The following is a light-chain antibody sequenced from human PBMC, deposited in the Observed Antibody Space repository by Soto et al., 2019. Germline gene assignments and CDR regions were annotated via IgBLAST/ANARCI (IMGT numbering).Light chain of an antibody. J-gene: IGLJ1*01. CDR3: NSYTSSSRV. CDR2: DVS. Sequence: QSALTQPASVSGSPGQSITISCTGTSSDFGDYNYVSWYQQHPGKAPKLMIYDVSHRPSGVSNRFSGSKSGNTASLTISGLQAEDEADYYCNSYTSSSRVFGTGTKVTVL. CDR1: SSDFGDYNY. V-gene: IGLV2-14*03.